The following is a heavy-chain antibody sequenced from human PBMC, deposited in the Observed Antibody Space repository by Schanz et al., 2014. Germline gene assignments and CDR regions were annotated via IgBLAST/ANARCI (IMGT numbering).Heavy chain of an antibody. Sequence: QVQLVQSGAEMKKPGSSVRVSCKASGGPLSSYPINWVRQAPGQGLEWMGGVIPMLGITNYAERFQGRVTITADTSTAYMELSSLRSDDTALYYSARDRQNIASPATGFDSWGQGTLVTVSS. J-gene: IGHJ4*02. CDR1: GGPLSSYP. CDR2: VIPMLGIT. CDR3: ARDRQNIASPATGFDS. V-gene: IGHV1-69*04. D-gene: IGHD6-13*01.